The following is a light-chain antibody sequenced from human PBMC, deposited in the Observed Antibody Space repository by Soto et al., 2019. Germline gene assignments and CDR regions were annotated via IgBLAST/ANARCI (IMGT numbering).Light chain of an antibody. V-gene: IGLV1-40*01. CDR3: QSYDSSLIGYV. J-gene: IGLJ1*01. CDR2: GNS. CDR1: SSNIGAGYD. Sequence: QAVVTQPPSVSGAPGQRVTISCTGSSSNIGAGYDVHWYQQLPGTAPKLLIYGNSNRPSGVPDRFSGSKSGTSASLAITGLQAEDEADYYCQSYDSSLIGYVFGTGTKIT.